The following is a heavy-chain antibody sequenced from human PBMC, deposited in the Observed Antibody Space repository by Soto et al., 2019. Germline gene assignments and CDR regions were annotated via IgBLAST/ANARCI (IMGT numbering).Heavy chain of an antibody. CDR1: GFTFSDSG. Sequence: QVQLLESGGGVVQPGRSLRLSCAASGFTFSDSGMHWVRQAPGKGLEWVGVISHDGNTQSYGDSVKGRFTISRDNSKSTLYLQVDSLRADDTAVYYCAKDQAETAMFMVYWGQGTMVAVSS. D-gene: IGHD5-18*01. CDR3: AKDQAETAMFMVY. J-gene: IGHJ4*02. V-gene: IGHV3-30*18. CDR2: ISHDGNTQ.